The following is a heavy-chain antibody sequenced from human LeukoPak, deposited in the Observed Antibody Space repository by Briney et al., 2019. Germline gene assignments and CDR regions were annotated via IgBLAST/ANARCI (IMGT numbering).Heavy chain of an antibody. CDR3: ARSGSSGWYSDY. D-gene: IGHD6-19*01. V-gene: IGHV1-2*02. CDR1: GYTFTGYY. Sequence: ASVKVSCKASGYTFTGYYMHWMRQAPGQGLEWMGWINPNSGGTNYAQKFQGRVTMTRDTSISTAYMELSRLRSDDTAVYYCARSGSSGWYSDYWGQGTLVTVSS. CDR2: INPNSGGT. J-gene: IGHJ4*02.